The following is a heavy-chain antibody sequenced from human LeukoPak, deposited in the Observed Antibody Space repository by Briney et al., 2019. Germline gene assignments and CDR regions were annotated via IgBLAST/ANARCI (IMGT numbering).Heavy chain of an antibody. V-gene: IGHV4-39*01. CDR3: GRHAHRSLTGYLY. Sequence: PSETLSLTCTVSGGSISSSSYYWGWIRQPPGKGLEWIGSIYYSGSTYYNPSLKSRVTISVDTSKNQFSLKLSSVTAADTAVYYCGRHAHRSLTGYLYWGQGTLVTVSS. D-gene: IGHD3-9*01. J-gene: IGHJ4*02. CDR2: IYYSGST. CDR1: GGSISSSSYY.